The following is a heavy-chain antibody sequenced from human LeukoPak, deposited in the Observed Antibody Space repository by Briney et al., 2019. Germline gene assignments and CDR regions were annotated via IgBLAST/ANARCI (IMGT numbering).Heavy chain of an antibody. CDR1: GFTFSSYA. CDR2: ISGSGGNT. J-gene: IGHJ4*02. V-gene: IGHV3-23*01. D-gene: IGHD3-16*01. CDR3: APWGRYYFDY. Sequence: GGSLRLSCAASGFTFSSYAMSWVHQAPGKGLEWVSAISGSGGNTYYADSVKGRFTISRDNSKNTLYLQMNSLRAEDTAVYYCAPWGRYYFDYWGQGTLVTVSS.